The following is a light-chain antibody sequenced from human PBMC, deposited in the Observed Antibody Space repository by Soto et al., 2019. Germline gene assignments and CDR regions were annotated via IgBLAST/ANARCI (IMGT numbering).Light chain of an antibody. Sequence: DIVMTQSPDSLAVSLGERATINCKSSQRVLYSSNNKNYLGWYQQKPGQTPKLLIYSASTQDSGVPDRFSGNGSGTDFTLTISSLQAEDVAVYYCEQYDSPPYTFGQGTRLEIK. CDR3: EQYDSPPYT. CDR1: QRVLYSSNNKNY. CDR2: SAS. V-gene: IGKV4-1*01. J-gene: IGKJ2*01.